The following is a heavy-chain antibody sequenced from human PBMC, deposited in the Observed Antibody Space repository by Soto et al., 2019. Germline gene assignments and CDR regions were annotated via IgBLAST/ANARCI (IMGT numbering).Heavy chain of an antibody. D-gene: IGHD3-10*01. CDR3: AIFLREVVHAMIPGAF. J-gene: IGHJ4*02. CDR2: ISFDGSNK. V-gene: IGHV3-30*03. CDR1: GFTFSNYG. Sequence: QVELVESGGGVVQPGGSLRLSCAASGFTFSNYGLHWVRQAPGKGLEWAAVISFDGSNKYYADSMKGRFTVSRDNSKNTLYLQMTVLRTADTAMYYCAIFLREVVHAMIPGAFWGQGTLVTVSS.